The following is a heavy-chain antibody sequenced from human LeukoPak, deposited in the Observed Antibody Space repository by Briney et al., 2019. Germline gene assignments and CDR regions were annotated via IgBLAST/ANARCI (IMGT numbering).Heavy chain of an antibody. CDR3: ARAPRYSYGGNWFDP. V-gene: IGHV3-11*06. Sequence: GGSLRLFCAASGFTFSDYYMSWIRQAPGKGLEWVSYISSSSSYTNYADSVKGRFTISRDNAKNSLYLQMNSLRAEDTAVYYCARAPRYSYGGNWFDPWGQGTLVTVSS. CDR2: ISSSSSYT. CDR1: GFTFSDYY. J-gene: IGHJ5*02. D-gene: IGHD5-18*01.